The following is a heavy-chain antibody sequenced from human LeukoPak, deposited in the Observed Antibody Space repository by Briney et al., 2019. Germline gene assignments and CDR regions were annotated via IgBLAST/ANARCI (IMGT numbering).Heavy chain of an antibody. J-gene: IGHJ5*02. Sequence: GASVKVSCKASGGTFTSYAISWVRQAPGQGLEWMGRIIPILGIANYAQKFQGRVTITADNSTSTAYMELSSLRSEDTAVYYCARSGLNCSSSSCPFDPWGQGTLVTVSS. D-gene: IGHD2-2*01. V-gene: IGHV1-69*04. CDR2: IIPILGIA. CDR1: GGTFTSYA. CDR3: ARSGLNCSSSSCPFDP.